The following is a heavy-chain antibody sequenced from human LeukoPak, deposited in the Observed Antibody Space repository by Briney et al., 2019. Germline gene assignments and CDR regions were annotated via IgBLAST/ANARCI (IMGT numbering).Heavy chain of an antibody. D-gene: IGHD2-15*01. CDR2: IIPIFGTA. J-gene: IGHJ4*02. CDR3: ARDRPIYCSGGSCYLFDY. CDR1: GGTFSSYA. V-gene: IGHV1-69*06. Sequence: SVKVSCKASGGTFSSYAISWVRQAPGQGLEWMGGIIPIFGTANYAQKFQGRVTTTADKSTSTAYMELSSLRSEDTAVYYCARDRPIYCSGGSCYLFDYWGQGTLVTVSS.